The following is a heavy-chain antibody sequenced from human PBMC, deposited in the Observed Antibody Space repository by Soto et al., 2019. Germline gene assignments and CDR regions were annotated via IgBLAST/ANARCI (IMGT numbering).Heavy chain of an antibody. V-gene: IGHV1-18*01. D-gene: IGHD2-15*01. CDR1: GYTFTSYG. J-gene: IGHJ4*02. Sequence: ASVKVSCKASGYTFTSYGSSWVRQAPGQGLEWMGWISAYNGNTNYAQKLQGRVTMTTDTSTSTAYMELRSLRSDDTAVYYCARSPRPRWYLDYWGQGTLVTSSS. CDR3: ARSPRPRWYLDY. CDR2: ISAYNGNT.